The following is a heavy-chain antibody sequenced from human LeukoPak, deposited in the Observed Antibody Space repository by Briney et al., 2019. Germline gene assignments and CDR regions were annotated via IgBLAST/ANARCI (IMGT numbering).Heavy chain of an antibody. CDR2: ISGGGNT. D-gene: IGHD3-16*01. CDR1: GFTFSSYV. J-gene: IGHJ4*02. Sequence: GGSLRLSCAASGFTFSSYVMNWVRQAPGKGLEWVSTISGGGNTYYADSVKGRFAISRGNSKNTLYLQINSLRAEDTAVYYCAARGGTAFDYWGQGTLVTVSS. V-gene: IGHV3-23*01. CDR3: AARGGTAFDY.